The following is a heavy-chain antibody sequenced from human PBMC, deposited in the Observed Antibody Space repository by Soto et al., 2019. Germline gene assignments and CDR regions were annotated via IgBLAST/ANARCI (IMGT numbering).Heavy chain of an antibody. V-gene: IGHV3-11*01. D-gene: IGHD3-22*01. CDR3: ARDTAFINSGFFDA. CDR1: VITFFRYG. CDR2: ISDSGSSI. Sequence: SLRLSCAASVITFFRYGMNWIRQAPGKGLEWVSYISDSGSSIFYADSVKGRFTISRDSARKSLYLHMSSLRVEDTAVYYCARDTAFINSGFFDAWGQGTPVTVSS. J-gene: IGHJ5*02.